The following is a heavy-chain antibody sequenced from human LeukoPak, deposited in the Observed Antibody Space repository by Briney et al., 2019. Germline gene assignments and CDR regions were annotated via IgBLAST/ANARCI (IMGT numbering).Heavy chain of an antibody. V-gene: IGHV1-3*01. J-gene: IGHJ3*01. Sequence: ASVKVSCKASGFTFTSSAVHWVRQAPGQRLEWMGWINAGNGNTKYSQKFQGRVTITRDTSASTAYMELSSLRSEDTAVYYCAGYLMVQPWSSNWGQGTMVTVSS. CDR3: AGYLMVQPWSSN. CDR1: GFTFTSSA. CDR2: INAGNGNT. D-gene: IGHD1-1*01.